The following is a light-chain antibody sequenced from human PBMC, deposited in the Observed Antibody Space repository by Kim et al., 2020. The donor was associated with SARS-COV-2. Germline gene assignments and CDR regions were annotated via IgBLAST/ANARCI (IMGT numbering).Light chain of an antibody. J-gene: IGLJ3*02. CDR3: NSRDSSGNHLYWV. V-gene: IGLV3-19*01. CDR2: GKN. Sequence: QTVRITCQVDSLRSYFASWYQQKPGQAPVLVIYGKNNRPSGIPDRFSGSITGNTASLTITGAQAEDEAYYYCNSRDSSGNHLYWVFGGGTKLTVL. CDR1: SLRSYF.